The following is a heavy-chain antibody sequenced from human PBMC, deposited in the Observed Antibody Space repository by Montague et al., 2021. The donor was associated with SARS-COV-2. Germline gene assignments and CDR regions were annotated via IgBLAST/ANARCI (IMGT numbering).Heavy chain of an antibody. V-gene: IGHV3-23*03. CDR2: FFAAGNR. CDR1: RITLSNYA. D-gene: IGHD3-10*01. CDR3: VRVGDFGEFRD. J-gene: IGHJ4*02. Sequence: SLRLSCATSRITLSNYAMTWVRQAPGKGLEWVSVFFAAGNRHYADSVKGRFTISRDNSKNTLYLQMDGLRAEDTAEYYCVRVGDFGEFRDWGQGTPVAVSS.